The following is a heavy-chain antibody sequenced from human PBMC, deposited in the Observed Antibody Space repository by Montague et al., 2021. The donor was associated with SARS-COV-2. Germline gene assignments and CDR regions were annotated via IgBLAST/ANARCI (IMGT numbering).Heavy chain of an antibody. CDR1: RGSFHIFS. CDR2: IDHSGNT. Sequence: SETLSLTCAVYRGSFHIFSWGWIRQSPGKGLEWIGEIDHSGNTNYNPSHKSRVTISVDTSENQFSLNLTSVTAADTAMYYCARGSRVVGITPGFRYWGQGTQVAVSS. D-gene: IGHD2-21*01. V-gene: IGHV4-34*01. CDR3: ARGSRVVGITPGFRY. J-gene: IGHJ4*02.